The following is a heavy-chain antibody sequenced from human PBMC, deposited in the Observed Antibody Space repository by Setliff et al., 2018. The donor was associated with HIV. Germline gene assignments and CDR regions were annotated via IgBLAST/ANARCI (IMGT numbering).Heavy chain of an antibody. D-gene: IGHD6-13*01. Sequence: ASETLSLTCGIYGGSFSDYYWTWIRQSPGKGLEWIGEINHRGSTNYNPSLKSRVTVSVDTSKNQFSLKLGSVTAADTAVYYCARESPSSSWFYFDFWGQGTLVTVSS. CDR1: GGSFSDYY. V-gene: IGHV4-34*01. CDR2: INHRGST. CDR3: ARESPSSSWFYFDF. J-gene: IGHJ4*02.